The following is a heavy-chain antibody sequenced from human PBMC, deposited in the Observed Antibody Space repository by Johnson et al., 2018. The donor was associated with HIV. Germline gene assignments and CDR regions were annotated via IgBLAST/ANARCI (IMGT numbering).Heavy chain of an antibody. V-gene: IGHV3-NL1*01. J-gene: IGHJ3*02. Sequence: QVQLVESGGGLIQPGGSLRLSCAAAGFSFSAYAMHWVRQAPGKGLAWVAVIYSGGSTYYADSVKGRFTISRDNSKNTLYLQMSSLRAGDTAVYYCARGRASWELYDAFEIWGQGTMVTVSS. CDR1: GFSFSAYA. CDR2: IYSGGST. D-gene: IGHD1-26*01. CDR3: ARGRASWELYDAFEI.